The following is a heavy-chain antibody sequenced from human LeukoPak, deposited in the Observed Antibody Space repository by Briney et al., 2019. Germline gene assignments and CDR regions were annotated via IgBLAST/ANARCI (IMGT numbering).Heavy chain of an antibody. V-gene: IGHV3-30*02. CDR3: AKDATVTSGLVDY. D-gene: IGHD4-11*01. CDR2: IKDDGNNK. CDR1: GFTFSRYG. J-gene: IGHJ4*02. Sequence: PGGSLRLSCAASGFTFSRYGMGSVGHAPGKGVEWLEFIKDDGNNKYYADSVKGRFTISRDNSKNTLYLQMNSLRAEDTDVYYCAKDATVTSGLVDYWGQGTLVTVSS.